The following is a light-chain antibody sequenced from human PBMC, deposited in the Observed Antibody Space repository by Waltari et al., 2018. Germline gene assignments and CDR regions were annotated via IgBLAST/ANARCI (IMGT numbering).Light chain of an antibody. CDR1: EDIRTY. V-gene: IGKV1-33*01. Sequence: DIQMTQSLSSLSASVGDRVTITCQASEDIRTYLNWYQQKPGKAPKLLIYDASNLETGVPSRFSGSGSGTDFTLTISSLQPEDLATYYCQQHDNLPSFTFGGGTKVEI. CDR3: QQHDNLPSFT. CDR2: DAS. J-gene: IGKJ4*01.